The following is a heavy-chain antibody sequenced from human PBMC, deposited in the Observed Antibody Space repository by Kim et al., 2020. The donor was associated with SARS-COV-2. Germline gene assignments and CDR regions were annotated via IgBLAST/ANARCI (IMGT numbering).Heavy chain of an antibody. J-gene: IGHJ5*02. CDR2: ISAYNGNT. D-gene: IGHD6-13*01. V-gene: IGHV1-18*01. CDR1: GYTFTSYG. CDR3: ARVGLEEGSSWYWGNWFDP. Sequence: ASVKVSCKASGYTFTSYGISWVRQAPGQGLEWMGWISAYNGNTNYAQKLQGRVTMTTDTSTSTAYMELRSLRSDDTAVYYCARVGLEEGSSWYWGNWFDPWGQGTLVTVSS.